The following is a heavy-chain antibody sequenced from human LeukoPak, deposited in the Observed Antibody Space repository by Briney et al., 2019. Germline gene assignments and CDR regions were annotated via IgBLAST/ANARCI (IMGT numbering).Heavy chain of an antibody. D-gene: IGHD3-10*01. Sequence: GGSRSLSCEASGFTFRSFWMSWSRQAPGKGRGGWPNIKQDGSEKHYVDSVKGRFTISRDNARNALYLQMSSLGAEDTAVYFCVRDGSGSCGYFYYYGMDVWGPGTTVTVSS. CDR3: VRDGSGSCGYFYYYGMDV. J-gene: IGHJ6*02. CDR2: IKQDGSEK. V-gene: IGHV3-7*01. CDR1: GFTFRSFW.